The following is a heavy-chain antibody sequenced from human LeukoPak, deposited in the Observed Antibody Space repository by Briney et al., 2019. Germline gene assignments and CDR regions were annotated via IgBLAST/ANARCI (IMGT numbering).Heavy chain of an antibody. V-gene: IGHV3-23*01. CDR3: ARRGYSYGYPFDY. J-gene: IGHJ4*02. D-gene: IGHD5-18*01. CDR2: ISGGGGST. Sequence: GGSLRLSCAASGFTFSSYAMSWVRQAPGKGLEWVSAISGGGGSTYYADSVKGRFTISRDNSKNTLYLQMNSLRAEDTAVYYCARRGYSYGYPFDYWGQGTLVTVSS. CDR1: GFTFSSYA.